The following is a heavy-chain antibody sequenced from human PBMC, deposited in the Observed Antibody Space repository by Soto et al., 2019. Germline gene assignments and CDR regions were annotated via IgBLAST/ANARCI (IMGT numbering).Heavy chain of an antibody. D-gene: IGHD3-22*01. Sequence: GGSLRVSCADSGFSFSTYIMSWVRQTPGKGLEWVSAITATGDRTYYADSVTGRFTISRDNSKKTHYLQMTSLRAEDTAIYYCATMNGYFEYWGQGTPVTVSS. V-gene: IGHV3-23*01. CDR2: ITATGDRT. CDR1: GFSFSTYI. CDR3: ATMNGYFEY. J-gene: IGHJ4*02.